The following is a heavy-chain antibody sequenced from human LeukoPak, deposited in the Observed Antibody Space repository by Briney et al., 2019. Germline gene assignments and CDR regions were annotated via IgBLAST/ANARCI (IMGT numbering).Heavy chain of an antibody. CDR2: INPSGGST. V-gene: IGHV1-46*01. D-gene: IGHD3-22*01. Sequence: GASVKVSCKASGYIFTSYYMHWVRQAPGQGLEWMGIINPSGGSTSYTQKFQGRVTMTRDTSTSTVYMELSSLRSEDTAVYYCARDPSVIFGYSYYYYYYMDVWGKGTTVTVSS. CDR3: ARDPSVIFGYSYYYYYYMDV. CDR1: GYIFTSYY. J-gene: IGHJ6*03.